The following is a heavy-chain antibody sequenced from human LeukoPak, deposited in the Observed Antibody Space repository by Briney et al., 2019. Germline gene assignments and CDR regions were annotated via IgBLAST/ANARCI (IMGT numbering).Heavy chain of an antibody. J-gene: IGHJ6*02. V-gene: IGHV1-46*01. CDR1: GYTFTSYY. D-gene: IGHD6-13*01. CDR2: INPSGGST. CDR3: ARDLAADYYGMDV. Sequence: ASVKVSCKASGYTFTSYYMHWVRQAPGQGLEWMGLINPSGGSTSYAQKFQGRVTMTRGTSTSTVYMELSSLRSEDTAVYYCARDLAADYYGMDVWGQGTTVTVSS.